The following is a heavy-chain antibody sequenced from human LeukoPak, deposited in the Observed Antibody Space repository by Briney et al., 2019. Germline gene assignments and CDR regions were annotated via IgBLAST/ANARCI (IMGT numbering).Heavy chain of an antibody. CDR3: ARDLVDIVATRGGYSSDY. CDR2: INPSGGST. Sequence: ASVKVSCKASGYTFTSYYMHWVRQAPGQGLEWMGIINPSGGSTSYAQKFQGRVTMTRDTSTSTVYMELSSLRSEDTAVYYCARDLVDIVATRGGYSSDYWGQGTLVTVSS. CDR1: GYTFTSYY. J-gene: IGHJ4*02. D-gene: IGHD5-12*01. V-gene: IGHV1-46*01.